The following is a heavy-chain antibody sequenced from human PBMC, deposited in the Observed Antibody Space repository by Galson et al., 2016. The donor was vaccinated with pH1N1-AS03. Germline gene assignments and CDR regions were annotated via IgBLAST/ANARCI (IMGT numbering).Heavy chain of an antibody. J-gene: IGHJ4*02. Sequence: SVKVSCKASGYIFTGFYVHWVRQAPGQGLEWMGNIIPVVGSINYAQKFQGRVTIIADESTTTVFMEMSSLRAEDTALYYCARIPVPGSWYFDYWGQGILVTVSS. CDR2: IIPVVGSI. CDR1: GYIFTGFY. V-gene: IGHV1-69*11. CDR3: ARIPVPGSWYFDY. D-gene: IGHD6-19*01.